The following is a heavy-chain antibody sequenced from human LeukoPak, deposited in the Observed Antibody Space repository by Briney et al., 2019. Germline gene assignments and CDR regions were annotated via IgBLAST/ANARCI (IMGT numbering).Heavy chain of an antibody. CDR3: ARSRGYSYGWYFDY. V-gene: IGHV1-3*01. CDR2: INAGNGNT. J-gene: IGHJ4*02. CDR1: GYTFTSYA. Sequence: ASVKFSCKASGYTFTSYAMHWVRQAPGQRLEWMGWINAGNGNTKYSQKFQGRVTITRDTSVSTAYMELSSLRSEDTAVYYCARSRGYSYGWYFDYWGQGTLVTVSS. D-gene: IGHD5-18*01.